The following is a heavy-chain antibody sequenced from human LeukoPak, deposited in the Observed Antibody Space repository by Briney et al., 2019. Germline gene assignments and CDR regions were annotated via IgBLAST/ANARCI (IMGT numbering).Heavy chain of an antibody. J-gene: IGHJ4*02. Sequence: PSETPSLTCAVSGGSISSYYWSWIRQPPGKGLEWIGYIYYSGSTNYNPSLKSRVTISVDTSKNQFSLKLSSVTAADTAVYYCARGGTYYYDSSGYNPFDYWGQGTLVTVSS. D-gene: IGHD3-22*01. V-gene: IGHV4-59*01. CDR2: IYYSGST. CDR3: ARGGTYYYDSSGYNPFDY. CDR1: GGSISSYY.